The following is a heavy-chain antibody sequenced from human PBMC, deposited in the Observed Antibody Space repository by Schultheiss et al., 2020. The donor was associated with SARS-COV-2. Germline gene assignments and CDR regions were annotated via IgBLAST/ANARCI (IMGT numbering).Heavy chain of an antibody. D-gene: IGHD6-13*01. CDR2: ITYDGSNK. CDR3: ASMYSSRWYTHLYYYYRMDY. V-gene: IGHV3-30*01. Sequence: GGSLRLSCAASGFTFSSYAMHWVRQAPGKGLEWVADITYDGSNKYYADSVKGRFTISRDNSKNTLYLQMNSLRAEDTAVYYCASMYSSRWYTHLYYYYRMDYWGQGTTVTVSS. J-gene: IGHJ6*02. CDR1: GFTFSSYA.